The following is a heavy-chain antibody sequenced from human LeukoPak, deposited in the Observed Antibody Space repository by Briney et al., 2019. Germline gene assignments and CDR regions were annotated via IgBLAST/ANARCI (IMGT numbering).Heavy chain of an antibody. J-gene: IGHJ4*02. CDR2: ISGGGGST. CDR3: AKSQRQWLGSSFDY. D-gene: IGHD6-19*01. Sequence: PGGSLRLSCAASGFTFSTYAMSWVRQAPGKGLEWVSAISGGGGSTYYADSVKGRFSISRDNSKNTLSLQLNRLGAEDTAAYYCAKSQRQWLGSSFDYWGQGTLVTVSS. CDR1: GFTFSTYA. V-gene: IGHV3-23*01.